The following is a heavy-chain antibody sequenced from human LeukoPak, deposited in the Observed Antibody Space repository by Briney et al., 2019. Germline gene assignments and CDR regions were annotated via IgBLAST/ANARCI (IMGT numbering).Heavy chain of an antibody. V-gene: IGHV3-23*01. CDR3: AKMSLETIFGVVIIQGNWFDP. J-gene: IGHJ5*02. CDR2: ISGSGGST. CDR1: GFTFSSYA. D-gene: IGHD3-3*01. Sequence: GGSLRLSCAASGFTFSSYAMSWVRQAPGKGLEWVSAISGSGGSTYYADSVKGRFTISRDNSKNTLYLQMNSLRAEDTAVYYCAKMSLETIFGVVIIQGNWFDPWGQGTLVTVSS.